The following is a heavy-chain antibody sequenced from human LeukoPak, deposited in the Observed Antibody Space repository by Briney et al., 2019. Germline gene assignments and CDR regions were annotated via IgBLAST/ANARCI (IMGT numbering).Heavy chain of an antibody. Sequence: GGSLRLSCAASGFTFSSYTMNWVRQAPGKGLEWVSSISSSSSYIYYADSVKGRSTLSRDNAKNSLYLQMSSLRAEVTAVYYCARGYGDYAYWGQGTLVTVSS. CDR3: ARGYGDYAY. V-gene: IGHV3-21*01. CDR1: GFTFSSYT. D-gene: IGHD4-17*01. CDR2: ISSSSSYI. J-gene: IGHJ4*02.